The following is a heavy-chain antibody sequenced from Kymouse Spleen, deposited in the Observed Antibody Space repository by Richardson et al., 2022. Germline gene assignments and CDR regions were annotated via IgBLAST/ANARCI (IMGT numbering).Heavy chain of an antibody. D-gene: IGHD6-13*01. CDR3: ARERDIAAAGTPFDY. CDR2: IWYDGSNK. Sequence: QVQLVESGGGVVQPGRSLRLSCAASGFTFSSYGMHWVRQAPGKGLEWVAVIWYDGSNKYYADSVKGRFTISRDNSKNTLYLQMNSLRAEDTAVYYCARERDIAAAGTPFDYWGQGTLVTVSS. CDR1: GFTFSSYG. V-gene: IGHV3-33*01. J-gene: IGHJ4*02.